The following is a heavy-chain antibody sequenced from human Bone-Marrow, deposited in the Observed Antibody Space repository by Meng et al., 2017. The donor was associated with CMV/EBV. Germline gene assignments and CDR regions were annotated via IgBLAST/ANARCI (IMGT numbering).Heavy chain of an antibody. CDR2: ISSSSSYI. V-gene: IGHV3-21*01. Sequence: GESLKISCAASGFTFSSYSMNWVRQAPGKGLEWVSSISSSSSYIYYADSVKGRFTISRDNAKNSLYLQMNSLRAEDTAVYYCARFKGSSATRDYWGRGTLVTVSS. CDR1: GFTFSSYS. CDR3: ARFKGSSATRDY. J-gene: IGHJ4*02. D-gene: IGHD6-6*01.